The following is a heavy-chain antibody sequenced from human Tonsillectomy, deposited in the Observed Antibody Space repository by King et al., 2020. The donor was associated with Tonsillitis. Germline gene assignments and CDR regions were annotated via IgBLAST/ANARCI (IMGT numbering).Heavy chain of an antibody. CDR1: GFTFNSYG. CDR2: ISYDGSEK. CDR3: AKESGGSGSSDY. Sequence: QLVQSGGGVVQPGRSLRLSCAASGFTFNSYGMHWVRQAPGKGLEWVAVISYDGSEKYYADSVKGRFTVSRDNSKNTLYLQMNSPRPEDTAVYYCAKESGGSGSSDYWGQGTLVTVSS. V-gene: IGHV3-30*18. D-gene: IGHD3-22*01. J-gene: IGHJ4*02.